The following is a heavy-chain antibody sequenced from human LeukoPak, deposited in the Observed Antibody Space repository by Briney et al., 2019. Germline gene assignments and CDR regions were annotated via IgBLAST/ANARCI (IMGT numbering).Heavy chain of an antibody. CDR3: AKDAAAGKYYYYYYYMDV. CDR1: GFTFDDYA. Sequence: GGSLRLSCAASGFTFDDYAMHWVRQAPGKGLEWVSLISWDGGSTYYADSVKGRFTISRDNSKNSLYLQMNSLRAEDTALYYCAKDAAAGKYYYYYYYMDVWGKGTTVTVFS. J-gene: IGHJ6*03. CDR2: ISWDGGST. D-gene: IGHD6-13*01. V-gene: IGHV3-43D*04.